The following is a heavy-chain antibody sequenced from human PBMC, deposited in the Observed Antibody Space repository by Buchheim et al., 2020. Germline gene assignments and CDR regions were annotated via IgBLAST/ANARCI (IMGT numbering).Heavy chain of an antibody. CDR1: GVSISSTSY. V-gene: IGHV4-4*02. D-gene: IGHD3-3*01. Sequence: QVQLQESGPGLAKPSGTLSLTCAVSGVSISSTSYWSWVRQPPGKGLEWLGEIHHTGSTNYNPSLQSRVTISIDKSKNPYSLKVTSVSAADTAVYYCARLFRSGYWPFDSWGQGTL. CDR2: IHHTGST. J-gene: IGHJ4*02. CDR3: ARLFRSGYWPFDS.